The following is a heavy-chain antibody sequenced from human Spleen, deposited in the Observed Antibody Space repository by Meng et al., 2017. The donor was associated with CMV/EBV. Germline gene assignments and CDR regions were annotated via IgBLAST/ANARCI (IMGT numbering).Heavy chain of an antibody. CDR3: AREIAAARYYGMDV. Sequence: ASVKVSCKVTGYTLTELSRHWVRQTPGKGLEWMGGFNPEDGEPIYAQKFQGRLTMTEDTSTDTAYMELSSLRSEDTAVYYCAREIAAARYYGMDVWGQGTTVTVSS. D-gene: IGHD6-13*01. CDR1: GYTLTELS. CDR2: FNPEDGEP. V-gene: IGHV1-24*01. J-gene: IGHJ6*02.